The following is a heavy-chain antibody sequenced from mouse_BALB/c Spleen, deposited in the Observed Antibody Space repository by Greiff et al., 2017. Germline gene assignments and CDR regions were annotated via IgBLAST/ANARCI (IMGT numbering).Heavy chain of an antibody. J-gene: IGHJ4*01. D-gene: IGHD1-1*02. CDR3: ARKRDLYGHYAMDD. CDR2: IDPENGNT. Sequence: VQLQQSGAELVRPGALVKLSCKASGFNIKDYYIHWVKQRPEQGLEWIGWIDPENGNTIYDPKFQGKASITADTSSNTAYLQLSSLTSEDTAVYYCARKRDLYGHYAMDDWGQGTSVTVSS. CDR1: GFNIKDYY. V-gene: IGHV14-1*02.